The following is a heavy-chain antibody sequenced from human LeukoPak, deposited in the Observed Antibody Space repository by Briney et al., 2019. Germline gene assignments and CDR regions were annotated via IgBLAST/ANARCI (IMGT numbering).Heavy chain of an antibody. CDR2: ISYDGSNK. CDR3: AKAFVVVTATRFDP. J-gene: IGHJ5*02. CDR1: GFTFSSYG. Sequence: PGRSLRLSCAASGFTFSSYGMHWVRQAPGKGLEWVAVISYDGSNKYYADSVKGRFTISRDNSKNTLYLQVNSLRAEDTAVYYCAKAFVVVTATRFDPWGQGTLVTVSS. D-gene: IGHD2-21*02. V-gene: IGHV3-30*18.